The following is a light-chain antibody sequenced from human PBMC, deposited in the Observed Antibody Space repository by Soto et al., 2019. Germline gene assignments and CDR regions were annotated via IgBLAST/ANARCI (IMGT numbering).Light chain of an antibody. CDR1: SSDVGKYNF. CDR3: TSSAGSSIPVV. J-gene: IGLJ2*01. CDR2: DVT. V-gene: IGLV2-8*01. Sequence: QSALTQPPSASGSPGQSVTISCTGASSDVGKYNFVSWYQQHPGKAPKLMLYDVTERPAGVPDRFSGSKSGITAALTVSGLQAVDEADYYCTSSAGSSIPVVFGGCTKVTVL.